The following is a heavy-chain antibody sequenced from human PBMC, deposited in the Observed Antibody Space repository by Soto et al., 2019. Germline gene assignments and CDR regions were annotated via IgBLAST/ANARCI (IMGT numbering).Heavy chain of an antibody. CDR1: GYTFTGYY. Sequence: ASVKVSCKASGYTFTGYYMHWVRQAPGQGLEWMGWINPNSGGTNYAQKFQGRVTMTRDTSISTAYMELSGLRSDDTAVYYCARVVAAAGLRYYYGMDVWGQGTTVTVSS. CDR2: INPNSGGT. J-gene: IGHJ6*02. D-gene: IGHD6-13*01. CDR3: ARVVAAAGLRYYYGMDV. V-gene: IGHV1-2*02.